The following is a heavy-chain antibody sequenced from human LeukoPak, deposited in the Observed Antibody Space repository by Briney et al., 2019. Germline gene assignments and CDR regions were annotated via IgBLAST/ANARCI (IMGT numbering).Heavy chain of an antibody. CDR3: AKDNGRLGIIDAFDI. V-gene: IGHV3-23*01. CDR2: ISGSGGST. D-gene: IGHD7-27*01. CDR1: GFTFSSYV. Sequence: GGSLRLSCAASGFTFSSYVMSWVRQAPGKGLESVSAISGSGGSTYYADSVKGRFTISRDNSKNTLYLQMNSLRAEDTAVYYCAKDNGRLGIIDAFDIWGQGTMVTVSS. J-gene: IGHJ3*02.